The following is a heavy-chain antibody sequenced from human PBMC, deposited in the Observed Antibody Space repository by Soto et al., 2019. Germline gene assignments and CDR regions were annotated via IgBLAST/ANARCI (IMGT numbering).Heavy chain of an antibody. V-gene: IGHV4-59*12. Sequence: PSETLSLTCSVSNGSISGFYWTWIRQPPGKILEWIGYIHYSGRTDYNPSLTSRATMSVDTSKNQFSLNLKSITAADTAVYYCVRGGVGIGNHFDSWGRGTLVTVSS. D-gene: IGHD1-26*01. CDR1: NGSISGFY. J-gene: IGHJ4*02. CDR2: IHYSGRT. CDR3: VRGGVGIGNHFDS.